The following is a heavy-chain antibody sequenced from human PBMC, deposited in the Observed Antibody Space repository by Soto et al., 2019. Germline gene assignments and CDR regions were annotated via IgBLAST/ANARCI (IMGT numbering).Heavy chain of an antibody. Sequence: QVHLQESGPGLVKPSETLSLTCTVSGVSIHNSHSFWAWIRQPPGKGLQFIASVYHNGAPHYNSSLKSRVTISVDTANSQVSLRMRSLTAADTAFYYCGRVVEGATRHTDPDSWGQGILVTVS. D-gene: IGHD2-21*01. CDR1: GVSIHNSHSF. CDR3: GRVVEGATRHTDPDS. J-gene: IGHJ5*01. V-gene: IGHV4-39*01. CDR2: VYHNGAP.